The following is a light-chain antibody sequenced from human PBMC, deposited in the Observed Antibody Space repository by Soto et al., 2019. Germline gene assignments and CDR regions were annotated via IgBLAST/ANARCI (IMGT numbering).Light chain of an antibody. J-gene: IGLJ2*01. CDR1: SSDVGGYNY. CDR2: EVS. CDR3: YSWQGSHTRI. V-gene: IGLV2-14*01. Sequence: QSALTQPASVSGSPGQSITISCTGTSSDVGGYNYVSWYQQHPGKAPKLMIYEVSNRPSGVSYRFSGSKSDNTASLTISGLQSEDEADYYCYSWQGSHTRIFGGGTKLTVL.